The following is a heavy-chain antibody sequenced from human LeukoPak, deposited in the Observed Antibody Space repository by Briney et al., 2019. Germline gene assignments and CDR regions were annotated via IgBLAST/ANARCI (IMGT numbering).Heavy chain of an antibody. V-gene: IGHV4-39*07. D-gene: IGHD3-22*01. Sequence: SETLSLTCTVSGGSISSSSYYWGWIRQPPGKGLEWIGSIYYSGSTYYNPSLKSRVTISVDTSKNQFSLKLSSVTAADTAVYYCARDGYYDSNGSVGPRTWGRGTLVTVSS. J-gene: IGHJ5*02. CDR3: ARDGYYDSNGSVGPRT. CDR1: GGSISSSSYY. CDR2: IYYSGST.